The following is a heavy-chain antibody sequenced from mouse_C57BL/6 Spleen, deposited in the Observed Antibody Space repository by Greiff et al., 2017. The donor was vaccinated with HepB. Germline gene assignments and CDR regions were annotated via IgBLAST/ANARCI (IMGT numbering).Heavy chain of an antibody. CDR1: GYTFTSYG. CDR3: AREGQLGRWFAY. D-gene: IGHD4-1*02. V-gene: IGHV1-81*01. CDR2: IYPRSGNT. Sequence: LVESGAELARPGASVKLSCKASGYTFTSYGISWVKQRTGQGLEWIGEIYPRSGNTYYNEKFKGKATLTADKSSSTAYMELRSLTSEDSAVYFCAREGQLGRWFAYWGQGTLVTVSA. J-gene: IGHJ3*01.